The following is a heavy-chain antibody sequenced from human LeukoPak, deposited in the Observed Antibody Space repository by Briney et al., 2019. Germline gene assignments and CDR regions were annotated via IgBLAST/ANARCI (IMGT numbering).Heavy chain of an antibody. V-gene: IGHV1-69*04. CDR1: GGTFSSYA. Sequence: SVKVSCKASGGTFSSYAISWVRQAPGQGLEWMGRIIPILSIANYAQKFQGRVTITAGKSTSTAYMELSSLRSEDTAVYYCARGEQWLPRTWGQGTLVTVSS. J-gene: IGHJ5*02. D-gene: IGHD6-19*01. CDR2: IIPILSIA. CDR3: ARGEQWLPRT.